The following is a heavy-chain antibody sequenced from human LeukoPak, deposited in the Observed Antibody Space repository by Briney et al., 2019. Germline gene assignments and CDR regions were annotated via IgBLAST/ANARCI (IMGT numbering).Heavy chain of an antibody. CDR1: GFTFSTYW. CDR2: INEDGSEK. V-gene: IGHV3-7*01. Sequence: GGSLRLSCAASGFTFSTYWMTWVRQAPGKGLEWVANINEDGSEKNYVDSVKGRFTISRDNAKNSLSLQVESLRVADTAVYYCATRIQAPANWGKGTLLTVSS. J-gene: IGHJ4*02. D-gene: IGHD2-15*01. CDR3: ATRIQAPAN.